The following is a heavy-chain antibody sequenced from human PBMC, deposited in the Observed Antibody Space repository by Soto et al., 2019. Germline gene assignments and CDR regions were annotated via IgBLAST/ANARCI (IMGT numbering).Heavy chain of an antibody. D-gene: IGHD3-22*01. CDR1: GFTFSSYA. Sequence: PGGSLRLSCAASGFTFSSYAMHWVRQAPGKGLEWLAVISYDGSNKYYADSVKGRFTISRDNSKNTLYLQMNSLRAEDTAVYYCARDLPSTPYYYDSSGPWDAFDIWGQGTMVTVSS. CDR2: ISYDGSNK. V-gene: IGHV3-30-3*01. CDR3: ARDLPSTPYYYDSSGPWDAFDI. J-gene: IGHJ3*02.